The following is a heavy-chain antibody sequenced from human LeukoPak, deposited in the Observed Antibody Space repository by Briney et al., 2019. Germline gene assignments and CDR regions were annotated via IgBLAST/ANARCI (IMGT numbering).Heavy chain of an antibody. V-gene: IGHV1-69*13. D-gene: IGHD6-19*01. J-gene: IGHJ4*02. Sequence: SVKVSCKASGGTFSSYAISWVRQAPGQGLEWMGGIIPIFGTANYAQKFQGRVTITADESTSTAYMELSSLRSEDTAVYYCARDATVAGFSKFDYWGQGTLVTVSS. CDR2: IIPIFGTA. CDR1: GGTFSSYA. CDR3: ARDATVAGFSKFDY.